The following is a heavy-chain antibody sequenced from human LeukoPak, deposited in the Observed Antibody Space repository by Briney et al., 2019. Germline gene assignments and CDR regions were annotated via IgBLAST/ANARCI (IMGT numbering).Heavy chain of an antibody. CDR2: IKQDGSEK. J-gene: IGHJ4*02. V-gene: IGHV3-7*01. CDR3: AREGVVAAGDY. D-gene: IGHD2-15*01. Sequence: GGSLRPSCAASGFTFSSYWMRWVRQAPGKGLEWVANIKQDGSEKNYVDSVKGRFTISRDNGKNALYLLMNSLRAEDTAVYYCAREGVVAAGDYWGQGTLVTVSS. CDR1: GFTFSSYW.